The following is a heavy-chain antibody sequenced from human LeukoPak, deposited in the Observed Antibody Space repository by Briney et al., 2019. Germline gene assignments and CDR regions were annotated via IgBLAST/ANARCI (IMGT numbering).Heavy chain of an antibody. D-gene: IGHD3-10*02. CDR1: GYTFTSYG. Sequence: ASVKVSCKASGYTFTSYGISWVRQAPGQGLEWMGWISAYNGNTNYAQKLQGRVTMTTDTSTSTAYMELRSLRSDDTAVYHCARLKMLGGYYYYYMDVWGKGTTVTISS. V-gene: IGHV1-18*01. J-gene: IGHJ6*03. CDR2: ISAYNGNT. CDR3: ARLKMLGGYYYYYMDV.